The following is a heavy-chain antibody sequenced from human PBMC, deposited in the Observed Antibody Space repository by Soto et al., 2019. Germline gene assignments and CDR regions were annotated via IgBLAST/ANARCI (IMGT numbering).Heavy chain of an antibody. V-gene: IGHV4-34*01. CDR1: GGSFSCYY. J-gene: IGHJ6*02. CDR2: INHSGST. Sequence: PSETLSLTCAVYGGSFSCYYWSWIRQPPGKGLEWIGEINHSGSTNYNPSLKSRVTISVDTSKNQFSLKLSSVTAADTAVYYCARGRSTMVRGVITGYYYYYGMDVWGQGTTVTVSS. D-gene: IGHD3-10*01. CDR3: ARGRSTMVRGVITGYYYYYGMDV.